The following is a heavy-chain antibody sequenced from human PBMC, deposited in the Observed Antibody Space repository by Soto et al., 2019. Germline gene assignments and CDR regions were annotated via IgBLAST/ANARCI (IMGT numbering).Heavy chain of an antibody. J-gene: IGHJ4*02. V-gene: IGHV3-7*05. CDR2: IKQDGSEK. Sequence: GGSLRLSCAASGFTFSSYWMSWVRQAPGKGLEWVANIKQDGSEKYYVDSAKGRFTISRDNAKNSLYLQMNSLRAEDTAVYYCAREGPIAAAGSIDYWGQGTLVTVSS. D-gene: IGHD6-13*01. CDR3: AREGPIAAAGSIDY. CDR1: GFTFSSYW.